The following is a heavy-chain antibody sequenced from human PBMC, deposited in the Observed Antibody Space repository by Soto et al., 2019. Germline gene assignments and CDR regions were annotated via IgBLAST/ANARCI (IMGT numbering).Heavy chain of an antibody. Sequence: QVQLQESGPGLVKPSQTLSLTCIVSGGSISNVNDCWSWIRQRPDKGLEWIGHIYSGGSIYNNPSLTSRVTISIDASKNQSSLQLSSVRAADPAVYYCARGPSGDKVDYWGQGTLVTVSS. CDR3: ARGPSGDKVDY. CDR2: IYSGGSI. J-gene: IGHJ4*02. D-gene: IGHD7-27*01. V-gene: IGHV4-30-4*01. CDR1: GGSISNVNDC.